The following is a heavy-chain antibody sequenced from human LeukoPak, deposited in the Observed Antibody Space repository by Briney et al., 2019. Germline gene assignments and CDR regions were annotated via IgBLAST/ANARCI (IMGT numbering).Heavy chain of an antibody. V-gene: IGHV1-46*01. Sequence: GASVKVSCKASGYNFSSYHMHWVRQAPGQGLEWMGIINPSGGSTSYAQKFQGRVTVTRDTSTSTVYMELSSLRSEDTAVYYCARGSSDELLYRALWYWGQGTLVTVSS. CDR2: INPSGGST. D-gene: IGHD2-2*02. J-gene: IGHJ4*02. CDR3: ARGSSDELLYRALWY. CDR1: GYNFSSYH.